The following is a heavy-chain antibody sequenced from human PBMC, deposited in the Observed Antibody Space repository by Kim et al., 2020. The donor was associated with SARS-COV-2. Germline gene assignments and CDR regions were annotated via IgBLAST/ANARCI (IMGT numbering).Heavy chain of an antibody. D-gene: IGHD1-26*01. J-gene: IGHJ1*01. V-gene: IGHV4-30-4*01. CDR2: IYFSGST. CDR3: ARELLFWGLQQ. Sequence: SETLSLTCAVSAGSVNSGDSYWSWVRQTPGKGLEWIGYIYFSGSTSYNPSLESRVTISLDESKNQFSLKIKSVTVADTAVYYCARELLFWGLQQWGQGTPVIVSS. CDR1: AGSVNSGDSY.